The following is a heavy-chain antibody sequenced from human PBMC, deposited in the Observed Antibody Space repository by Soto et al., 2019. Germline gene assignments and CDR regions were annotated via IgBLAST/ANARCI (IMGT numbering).Heavy chain of an antibody. J-gene: IGHJ4*02. Sequence: QVQLQESGPGLVKPSDTLSLTCAVSGYSISSSNWWGWIRQPPGKGLEWIGYIYYSGTTYYNPSHKSRVTTSVDTSKNLFSLKLTSVTAVDTAVYYCARREIQGPIDYWGQGTLVTVSS. CDR1: GYSISSSNW. V-gene: IGHV4-28*01. CDR2: IYYSGTT. D-gene: IGHD1-26*01. CDR3: ARREIQGPIDY.